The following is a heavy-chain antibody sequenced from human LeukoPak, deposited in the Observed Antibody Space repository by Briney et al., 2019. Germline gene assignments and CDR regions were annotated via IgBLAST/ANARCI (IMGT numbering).Heavy chain of an antibody. J-gene: IGHJ4*02. CDR1: RGSFSTYY. D-gene: IGHD6-19*01. CDR2: INQSGTP. Sequence: SETLYLTCAISRGSFSTYYWTWIRQSPGKGLEWIGEINQSGTPKYNPSLKSRVTISIDTSKNQFSLKLTSVTAADTAVYYCARGTGWPHYFDNWGQGTLVTVSS. CDR3: ARGTGWPHYFDN. V-gene: IGHV4-34*01.